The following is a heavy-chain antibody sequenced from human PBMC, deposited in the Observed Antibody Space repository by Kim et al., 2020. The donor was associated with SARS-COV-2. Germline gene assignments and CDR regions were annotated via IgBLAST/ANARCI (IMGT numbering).Heavy chain of an antibody. CDR1: GGSISSYY. CDR2: IYYSGST. Sequence: SETLSLTCTVSGGSISSYYWSWIRQPPGKGLEWIGYIYYSGSTNYNPSLKSRVTISVDTSKNQFSLKLSSVTAADTAVYYCARVYEDGSGLKFDYWGQGTLVTVSS. J-gene: IGHJ4*02. V-gene: IGHV4-59*01. CDR3: ARVYEDGSGLKFDY. D-gene: IGHD3-10*01.